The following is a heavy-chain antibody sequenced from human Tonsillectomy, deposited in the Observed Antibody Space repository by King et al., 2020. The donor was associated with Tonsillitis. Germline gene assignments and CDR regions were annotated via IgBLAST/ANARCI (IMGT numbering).Heavy chain of an antibody. CDR2: INSDGSST. Sequence: EVQLVESGGGLVQPGGSLRLSCAASGFTFSSYWMHWVRQAPGKGLVWVSRINSDGSSTSYADSVKGRFTISRDNAKNTLYLQMNSLRAEDTAVYYCARDRVPAAMRTEYVYWGQGTLVTVSS. V-gene: IGHV3-74*01. J-gene: IGHJ4*02. CDR1: GFTFSSYW. D-gene: IGHD2-2*01. CDR3: ARDRVPAAMRTEYVY.